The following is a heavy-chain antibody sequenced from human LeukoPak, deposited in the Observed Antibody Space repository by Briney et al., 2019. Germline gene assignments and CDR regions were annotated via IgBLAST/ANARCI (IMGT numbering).Heavy chain of an antibody. CDR3: ARGRGAAWFDP. D-gene: IGHD3-10*01. V-gene: IGHV4-59*01. CDR1: GGSISSYY. J-gene: IGHJ5*02. Sequence: SETLSLTCIVSGGSISSYYWSWIRQPPEQGLDWIGHIYNSGTTNYNPSLKSRVTISIDTSKNQFSLRLSSVTAADTAVYYCARGRGAAWFDPWGQGTLVTVSS. CDR2: IYNSGTT.